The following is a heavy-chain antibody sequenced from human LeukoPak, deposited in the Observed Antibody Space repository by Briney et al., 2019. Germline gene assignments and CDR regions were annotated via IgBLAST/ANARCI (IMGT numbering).Heavy chain of an antibody. J-gene: IGHJ6*02. Sequence: PGGSLRLSCAASGFSFSDYGMHWVRQAPGKGPEWVAIIWYDGSNKYYADSVKGRFTVSRDNSKNTLYLQMNSLRAEDTALYYCAKSVAGAFYYSYGMDVWGQGTTVTVSS. D-gene: IGHD6-19*01. CDR2: IWYDGSNK. CDR1: GFSFSDYG. V-gene: IGHV3-33*06. CDR3: AKSVAGAFYYSYGMDV.